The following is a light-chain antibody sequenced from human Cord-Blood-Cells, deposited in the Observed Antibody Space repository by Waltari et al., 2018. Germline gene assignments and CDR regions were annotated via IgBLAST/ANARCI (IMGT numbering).Light chain of an antibody. J-gene: IGLJ2*01. V-gene: IGLV1-44*01. CDR2: SNN. Sequence: QSVLTQPPSASGTPGQRVTISCSGSSSNIGRNTVNWYQQLPGTAPKLLIYSNNQPPSGVPARFSGSKSGTSASLAISGLQSEDEADYYCAAWDDSLNGVVFGGGTKLTVL. CDR1: SSNIGRNT. CDR3: AAWDDSLNGVV.